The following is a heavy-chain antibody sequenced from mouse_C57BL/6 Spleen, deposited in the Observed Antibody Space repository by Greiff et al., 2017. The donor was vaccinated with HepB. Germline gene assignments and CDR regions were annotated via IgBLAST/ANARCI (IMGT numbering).Heavy chain of an antibody. CDR1: GYTFTSYW. D-gene: IGHD1-1*01. J-gene: IGHJ1*03. CDR3: ARQTTVGYFDI. CDR2: IHPNSGST. V-gene: IGHV1-64*01. Sequence: QVQLQQSGAELVKPGASVKLSCKASGYTFTSYWMHWVKQRPGQGLEWIGMIHPNSGSTNYNEKFKSKATLTVDKSSSTAYMQLSSLTSEDSAVYYCARQTTVGYFDIWGTGTTVTVSS.